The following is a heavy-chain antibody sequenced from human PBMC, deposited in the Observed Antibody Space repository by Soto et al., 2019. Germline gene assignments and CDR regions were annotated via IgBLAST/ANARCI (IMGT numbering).Heavy chain of an antibody. Sequence: TLSLTCTVSGGSISSGDYYWSWIRQPPGKGLEWIGYIYYSGSTYYNPSLKSRVTISVDTSKNQFSLKLGSVTAADTAVYYCARGKGSSSWPLGYWGQGTLVTVSS. J-gene: IGHJ4*02. CDR1: GGSISSGDYY. V-gene: IGHV4-30-4*01. CDR2: IYYSGST. CDR3: ARGKGSSSWPLGY. D-gene: IGHD6-13*01.